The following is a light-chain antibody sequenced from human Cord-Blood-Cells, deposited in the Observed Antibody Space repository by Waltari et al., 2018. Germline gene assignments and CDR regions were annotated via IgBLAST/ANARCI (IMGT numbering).Light chain of an antibody. CDR3: SSYTSSSTWV. V-gene: IGLV2-14*01. J-gene: IGLJ3*02. CDR2: DVS. CDR1: SSDVGGYNY. Sequence: QSALTQPASVSGSPGQSITIPCTGTSSDVGGYNYVPWYQQHPVKAPKLMICDVSKRPSVVFIRFSGSNSGHTASLTISGLQAEDEADYYCSSYTSSSTWVFGGGTKLTVL.